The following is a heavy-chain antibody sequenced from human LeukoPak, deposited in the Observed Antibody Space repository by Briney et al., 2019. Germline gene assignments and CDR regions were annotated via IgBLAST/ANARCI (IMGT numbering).Heavy chain of an antibody. D-gene: IGHD3-10*01. V-gene: IGHV4-59*01. CDR2: IYYSGST. CDR3: ARDAESASGVFDY. Sequence: SETLSLTCTVSSGSISSYYWSWIRQPPGKGLEWIGYIYYSGSTNYNPSLKSRVTISVDTSKNQFSLKLSSVTAADTAVYYCARDAESASGVFDYWGQGTLVTVSS. CDR1: SGSISSYY. J-gene: IGHJ4*02.